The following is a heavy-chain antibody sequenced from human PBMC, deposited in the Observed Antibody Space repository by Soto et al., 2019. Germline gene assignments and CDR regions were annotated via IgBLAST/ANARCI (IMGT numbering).Heavy chain of an antibody. D-gene: IGHD2-15*01. CDR1: GGSLSSYY. V-gene: IGHV4-59*08. CDR2: IYYSGST. Sequence: SETLSLTCTVSGGSLSSYYWSWIRQPPGKGLEWIGYIYYSGSTNYNPSLKSRVTISVDTSKNQFSLKLSSVTAADTAVYYCASHKIVVVAATRSVTAFDIWGQGTMVTV. J-gene: IGHJ3*02. CDR3: ASHKIVVVAATRSVTAFDI.